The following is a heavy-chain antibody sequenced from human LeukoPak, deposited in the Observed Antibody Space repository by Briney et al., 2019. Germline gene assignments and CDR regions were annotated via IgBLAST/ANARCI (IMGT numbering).Heavy chain of an antibody. CDR1: GYTFTSYG. Sequence: ASVKVSCKASGYTFTSYGISWVRQAPGQGLEWMGWINTNTGNPTYAQGFTGRFVFSLDISVSTAYPQISSLKAEDTAVYYCARTITMVRGKWFDPWGQGTLVTVSS. CDR3: ARTITMVRGKWFDP. D-gene: IGHD3-10*01. J-gene: IGHJ5*02. V-gene: IGHV7-4-1*02. CDR2: INTNTGNP.